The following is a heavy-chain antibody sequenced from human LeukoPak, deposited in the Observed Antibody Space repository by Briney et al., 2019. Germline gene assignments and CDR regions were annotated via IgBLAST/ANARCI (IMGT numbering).Heavy chain of an antibody. J-gene: IGHJ4*02. CDR3: ARGLPAAGTGF. D-gene: IGHD1-7*01. CDR1: GYTFTSYE. CDR2: MNPNSGDT. V-gene: IGHV1-8*01. Sequence: GASVKVSCMTAGYTFTSYEISWVRQATGQGLEWMGWMNPNSGDTGYAQKFQGRVTMTRDTSISTAYMELSSLTFDDTAVYYCARGLPAAGTGFWGQGTLVTVSS.